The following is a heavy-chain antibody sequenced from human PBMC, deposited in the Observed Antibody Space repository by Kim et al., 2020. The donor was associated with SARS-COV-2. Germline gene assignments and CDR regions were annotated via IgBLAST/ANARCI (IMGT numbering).Heavy chain of an antibody. J-gene: IGHJ6*02. CDR3: AKEASLFKTGTGGMDV. CDR1: GFTFSSYA. V-gene: IGHV3-23*03. D-gene: IGHD1-1*01. Sequence: GGSLRLSCAASGFTFSSYAMSWVRQAPGKGLEWVSVIYSGGSSTYYADSVKGRFTISRDNSKNTLYLQMNSLRAEDTAVYYCAKEASLFKTGTGGMDVWGQGTTVTVSS. CDR2: IYSGGSST.